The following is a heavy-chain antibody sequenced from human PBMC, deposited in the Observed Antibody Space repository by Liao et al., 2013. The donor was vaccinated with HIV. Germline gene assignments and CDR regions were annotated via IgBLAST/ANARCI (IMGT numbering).Heavy chain of an antibody. Sequence: QLQLQESGPGLVKPSETLSLTCTVSGGSISSSPYYWGWIRQPPGKGLEWIGRIHTSVRTNYNPSLKSRVTISVDTSKNQFSLKLSSVSAADTAVYYCTRDRAYCGGDCHYFDFWGQGTLVTVSS. J-gene: IGHJ4*02. V-gene: IGHV4-39*07. CDR2: IHTSVRT. CDR1: GGSISSSPYY. CDR3: TRDRAYCGGDCHYFDF. D-gene: IGHD2-21*01.